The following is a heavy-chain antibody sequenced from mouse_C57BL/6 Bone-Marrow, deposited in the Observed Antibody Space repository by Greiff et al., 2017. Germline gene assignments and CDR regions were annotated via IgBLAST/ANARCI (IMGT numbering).Heavy chain of an antibody. D-gene: IGHD2-3*01. CDR1: GYTFTSYG. V-gene: IGHV1-81*01. CDR3: ARPDGYYAMDY. J-gene: IGHJ4*01. Sequence: VKLMESGAELARPGASVKLSCKASGYTFTSYGISWVKQRTGQGLEWIGEIYPRSGNTYYNEKFKSKATLTVDTSSSTAYMQLSSLTSEDSAVYYCARPDGYYAMDYWGQGTSVTVSS. CDR2: IYPRSGNT.